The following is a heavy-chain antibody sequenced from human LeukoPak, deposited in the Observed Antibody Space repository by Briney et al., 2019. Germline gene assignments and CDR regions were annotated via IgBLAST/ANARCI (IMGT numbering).Heavy chain of an antibody. V-gene: IGHV1-8*03. CDR1: GCTFTSYD. D-gene: IGHD3-22*01. J-gene: IGHJ5*02. CDR3: ARGRSMWYYDSSGYYTTSSEYNWFDP. CDR2: MNPTSGNT. Sequence: ASVKVSCKASGCTFTSYDVNWVRQATGQGLEWMGWMNPTSGNTAYAQKFQGRVTITINTSISTAYMELSSLRSEDTAVYYCARGRSMWYYDSSGYYTTSSEYNWFDPWGQGTLVTVSS.